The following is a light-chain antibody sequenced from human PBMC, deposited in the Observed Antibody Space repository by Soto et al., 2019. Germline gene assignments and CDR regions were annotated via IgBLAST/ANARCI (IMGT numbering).Light chain of an antibody. J-gene: IGKJ4*01. CDR1: QSISSW. Sequence: DIQMTQSPSTLSASVGDRVTITCRASQSISSWLAWYQQKPGKAPKLLIYKASGLESGVPSRFSGSGSGTEFTLTISSLQPDDFATYYCQQYNSFRLTFGGGTKVEIK. CDR3: QQYNSFRLT. V-gene: IGKV1-5*03. CDR2: KAS.